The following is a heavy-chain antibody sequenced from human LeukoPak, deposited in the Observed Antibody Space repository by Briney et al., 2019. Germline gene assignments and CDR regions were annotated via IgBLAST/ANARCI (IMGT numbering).Heavy chain of an antibody. CDR1: GFTFSSYW. Sequence: PGGSLRLSCAASGFTFSSYWMSWVRQAPGKGLEWAAHIKQDGSEKNYVDSVKGRFTISRDNAKNSLLLQMDGLRAEDTAVYYCARDKMTGDSYFDYWGQGILVTVSS. V-gene: IGHV3-7*01. J-gene: IGHJ4*02. CDR2: IKQDGSEK. CDR3: ARDKMTGDSYFDY. D-gene: IGHD7-27*01.